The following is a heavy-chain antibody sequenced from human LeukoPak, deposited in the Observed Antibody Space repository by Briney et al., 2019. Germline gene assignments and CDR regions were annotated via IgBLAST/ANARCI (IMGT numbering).Heavy chain of an antibody. CDR1: GGTFSSYA. CDR3: ARDRYGDYSGWYFDL. J-gene: IGHJ2*01. D-gene: IGHD4-17*01. Sequence: SVKVSCKASGGTFSSYAVSWVRQAPGQGLEWMGRIIPILGIANYAQKFQGRVTITADKSTSTAYMELSSLRSEDTAVYYCARDRYGDYSGWYFDLWGRGTLVTVSS. CDR2: IIPILGIA. V-gene: IGHV1-69*04.